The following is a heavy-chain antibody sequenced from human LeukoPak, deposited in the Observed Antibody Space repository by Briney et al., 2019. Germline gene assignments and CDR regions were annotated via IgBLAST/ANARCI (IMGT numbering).Heavy chain of an antibody. CDR2: ISSSGSTI. D-gene: IGHD6-13*01. J-gene: IGHJ4*02. V-gene: IGHV3-48*03. CDR3: RGTALADY. Sequence: GGSLRLSCAASGFTFSSYEMNWVRQAPGKGQEWVSYISSSGSTIYYADSVKGRFTISRDNAKNSLYLQMNSLRVEDTAVYYCRGTALADYWGQGTLVTVSS. CDR1: GFTFSSYE.